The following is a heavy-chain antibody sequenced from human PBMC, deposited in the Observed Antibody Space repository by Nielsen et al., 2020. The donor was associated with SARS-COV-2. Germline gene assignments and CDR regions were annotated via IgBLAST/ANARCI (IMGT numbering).Heavy chain of an antibody. CDR1: VGSISSNNW. Sequence: SETLSLTCAASVGSISSNNWWSWVRQPPGKGLEWIGEIYHRGSTNYSPSLKSRVTISVDKSKNQFSLELSSVTAADTAVYYCARDCSCGLGSSPSYYFDYWGQGTLVTVSS. J-gene: IGHJ4*02. CDR2: IYHRGST. CDR3: ARDCSCGLGSSPSYYFDY. V-gene: IGHV4-4*02. D-gene: IGHD7-27*01.